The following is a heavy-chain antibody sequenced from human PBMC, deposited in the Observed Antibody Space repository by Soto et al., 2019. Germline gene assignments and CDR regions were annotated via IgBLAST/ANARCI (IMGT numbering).Heavy chain of an antibody. D-gene: IGHD6-13*01. Sequence: QVQLVESGGGVVQPGRSLRLSCAASGFTFSSYGMHWVRQAPGKGLEWVAVISYDGSNKYYADSVKGRFTISRDNSKNTLYLQMNSLRAEDTAGYYCGAAAAIVDYWGQGTLVTVSS. CDR2: ISYDGSNK. CDR1: GFTFSSYG. CDR3: GAAAAIVDY. V-gene: IGHV3-30*03. J-gene: IGHJ4*02.